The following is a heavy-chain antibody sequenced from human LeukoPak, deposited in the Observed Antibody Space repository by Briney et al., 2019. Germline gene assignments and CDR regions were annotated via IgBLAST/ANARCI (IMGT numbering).Heavy chain of an antibody. Sequence: SETLSLTCAVYGGSFSGYYWSWIRQPPGKGLEWIGEINHSGSTNYNPSLKSRVTISVDTSKNQFSLKLSSVTAADTAVYYCAKDQVGYYDSSGYYSSPGDYWGQGTLVTVSS. CDR2: INHSGST. J-gene: IGHJ4*02. V-gene: IGHV4-34*01. CDR1: GGSFSGYY. D-gene: IGHD3-22*01. CDR3: AKDQVGYYDSSGYYSSPGDY.